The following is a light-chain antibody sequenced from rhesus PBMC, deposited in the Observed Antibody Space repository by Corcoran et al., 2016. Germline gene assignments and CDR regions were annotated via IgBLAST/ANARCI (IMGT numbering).Light chain of an antibody. J-gene: IGKJ4*01. V-gene: IGKV2S9*01. CDR3: MQGTHWPPT. CDR1: QSLVNSDGKTY. CDR2: QVS. Sequence: DVVMTQSPLSLPVTLGQPASISCRSSQSLVNSDGKTYLHWLQQKPGQPPRRLIYQVSNRDSGVPDRFSGSGAGTDFTLKSSRVEAEDVGVYYCMQGTHWPPTFGGGTKVELK.